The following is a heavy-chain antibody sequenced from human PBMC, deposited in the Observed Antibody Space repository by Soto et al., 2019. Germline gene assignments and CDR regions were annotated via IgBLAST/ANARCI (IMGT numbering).Heavy chain of an antibody. CDR2: IIPIFGTA. J-gene: IGHJ5*02. D-gene: IGHD2-21*02. CDR1: GGTFSSYA. Sequence: ASVKVSCKASGGTFSSYAISWVRQAPGQGLEWMGGIIPIFGTANYAQKFQGRVTITADKSTSTAYMELSSLRSEDTAVYYCARDTVVTAILGGVTYNWFDPWGQGTLVTVSS. V-gene: IGHV1-69*06. CDR3: ARDTVVTAILGGVTYNWFDP.